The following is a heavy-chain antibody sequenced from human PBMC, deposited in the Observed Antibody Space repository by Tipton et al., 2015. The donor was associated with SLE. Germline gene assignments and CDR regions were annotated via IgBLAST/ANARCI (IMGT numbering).Heavy chain of an antibody. D-gene: IGHD6-19*01. CDR3: ARGGAVAGRPLLVDI. V-gene: IGHV4-38-2*02. Sequence: TLSLTCSVSGYSIRSGYYWGWIRQTPGKGLEWIGNIFLSGDTDYNPSLKSRVTISVDTSKNQFYLQLNSVTPEDTAVYYCARGGAVAGRPLLVDIWGQGTMVTVSS. J-gene: IGHJ3*02. CDR1: GYSIRSGYY. CDR2: IFLSGDT.